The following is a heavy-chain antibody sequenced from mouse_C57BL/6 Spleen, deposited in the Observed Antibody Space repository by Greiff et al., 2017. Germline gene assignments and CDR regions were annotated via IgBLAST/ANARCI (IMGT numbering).Heavy chain of an antibody. V-gene: IGHV1-26*01. CDR1: GYTFTDYY. D-gene: IGHD2-4*01. CDR2: INPNNGGT. Sequence: EVQLQQSGPELVKPGASVKISCKASGYTFTDYYMNWVKQSPGKSLEWIGDINPNNGGTSYNQKFKGKATLTVDKSSSTAYMELRSLTSEDSAVYYCERYYDYDSYYFDYWGQGTTLTVSS. J-gene: IGHJ2*01. CDR3: ERYYDYDSYYFDY.